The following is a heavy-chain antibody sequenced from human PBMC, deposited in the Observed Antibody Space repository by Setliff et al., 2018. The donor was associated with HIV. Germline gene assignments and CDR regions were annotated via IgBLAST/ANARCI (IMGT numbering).Heavy chain of an antibody. V-gene: IGHV3-23*01. Sequence: LRLSCAAFGFTFSSYGMSWVRQAPGKGLEWVSTISGRVGRTYYADSVKGRFTISRDSSKNTLYLQMNSLRAEDTAVYYCAKDVYVAKYYYGSSGYSGSYYFDYWGQGTLVTVSS. D-gene: IGHD3-22*01. CDR1: GFTFSSYG. CDR2: ISGRVGRT. J-gene: IGHJ4*02. CDR3: AKDVYVAKYYYGSSGYSGSYYFDY.